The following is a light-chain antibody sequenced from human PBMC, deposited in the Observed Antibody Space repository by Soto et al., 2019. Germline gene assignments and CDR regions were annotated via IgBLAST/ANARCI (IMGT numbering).Light chain of an antibody. J-gene: IGKJ3*01. CDR3: QQYYSSPFT. CDR2: DVS. Sequence: EIVLTQSPATLSLSPGERATLSCRASQSISNYLAWYQQKPGQAPRLLIYDVSNRAIDTPARFSGSGSGTDFTLTISSLQAEDVAVYYCQQYYSSPFTFGPGTKVDIK. V-gene: IGKV3-11*01. CDR1: QSISNY.